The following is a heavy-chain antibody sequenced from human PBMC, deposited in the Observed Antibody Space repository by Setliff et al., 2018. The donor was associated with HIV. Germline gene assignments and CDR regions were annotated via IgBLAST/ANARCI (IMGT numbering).Heavy chain of an antibody. Sequence: ASVKVSCKASGYTFTDYYIHWVRQAPGQGLEWMGWINPNSSDTNYAQKFQDRVTMTEDTSSDTAYMEMSGLTSEDTAVYFCSTGWGLYDNRHTAAGYLQHWGQGTLVTVS. CDR2: INPNSSDT. CDR1: GYTFTDYY. D-gene: IGHD3-22*01. V-gene: IGHV1-2*02. CDR3: STGWGLYDNRHTAAGYLQH. J-gene: IGHJ1*01.